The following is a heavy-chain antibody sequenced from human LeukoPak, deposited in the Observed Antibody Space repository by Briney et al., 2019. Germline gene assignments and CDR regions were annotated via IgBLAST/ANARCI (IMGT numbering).Heavy chain of an antibody. CDR1: GYTFTGYY. CDR2: INPNSGGT. D-gene: IGHD3-22*01. Sequence: ASVKVSCKASGYTFTGYYMHWVRQAPGQGLEWMGWINPNSGGTNYARKFQGRVTMTRDTSISTAYMELSRLGSDDTAVYYCARAENTMTHLDYWGQGTLVTVSS. V-gene: IGHV1-2*02. CDR3: ARAENTMTHLDY. J-gene: IGHJ4*02.